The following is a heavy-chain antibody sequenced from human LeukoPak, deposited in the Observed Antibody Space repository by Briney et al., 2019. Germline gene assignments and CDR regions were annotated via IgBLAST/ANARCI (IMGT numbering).Heavy chain of an antibody. D-gene: IGHD4-23*01. CDR3: ARAVYGGNLPNFDY. J-gene: IGHJ4*02. CDR1: GYTFTGYY. CDR2: INPNSGGT. V-gene: IGHV1-2*02. Sequence: EASVKVSCKATGYTFTGYYMHWVRQAPGQGLEWMGWINPNSGGTNYVQKFQGRVTMTRDTSISTAYMELSRLRSDDTAVYYCARAVYGGNLPNFDYWGQGTLVTVSS.